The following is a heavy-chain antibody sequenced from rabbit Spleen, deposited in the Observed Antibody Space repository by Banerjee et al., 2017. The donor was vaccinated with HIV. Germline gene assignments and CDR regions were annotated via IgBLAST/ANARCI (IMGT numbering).Heavy chain of an antibody. CDR1: GFSFTYGYV. V-gene: IGHV1S45*01. CDR2: INSFTGRP. J-gene: IGHJ4*01. D-gene: IGHD4-1*01. Sequence: QEQLEESGGDLVKPEGSLTLTCTASGFSFTYGYVMSWVRQAPGKGLEWIASINSFTGRPVYAAWAKDRFTISKASWTTVTLQMTSLTAADTARYFCARDLAGAIGWNFGWWGPGTLVTVS. CDR3: ARDLAGAIGWNFGW.